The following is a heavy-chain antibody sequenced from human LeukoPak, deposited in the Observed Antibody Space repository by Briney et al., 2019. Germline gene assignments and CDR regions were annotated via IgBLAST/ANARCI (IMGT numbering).Heavy chain of an antibody. CDR2: IYPGDSDT. CDR1: GYSFTSYW. CDR3: ARISHTSYDILTGYYPYFDY. D-gene: IGHD3-9*01. Sequence: GESLKISCKGSGYSFTSYWIGWVRQMPGKGLEWMGIIYPGDSDTRYSPSFQGQVTISADKSISTAYLQWSSLKASDTAMYYCARISHTSYDILTGYYPYFDYWGQGTLVTVSS. J-gene: IGHJ4*02. V-gene: IGHV5-51*01.